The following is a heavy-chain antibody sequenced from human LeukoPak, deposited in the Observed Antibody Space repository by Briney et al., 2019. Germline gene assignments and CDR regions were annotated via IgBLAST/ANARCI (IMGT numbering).Heavy chain of an antibody. J-gene: IGHJ4*02. Sequence: ASVKVSCKASGYTFTGYYMHWVRQAPGQGLEWMGWISPNSGGTNYAKKLQGRVTMTRDTSISTAYMELSRLRSDDTAVSYCARGSVVPAAIPDYWGQGTLVTVSS. CDR1: GYTFTGYY. D-gene: IGHD2-2*01. CDR2: ISPNSGGT. CDR3: ARGSVVPAAIPDY. V-gene: IGHV1-2*02.